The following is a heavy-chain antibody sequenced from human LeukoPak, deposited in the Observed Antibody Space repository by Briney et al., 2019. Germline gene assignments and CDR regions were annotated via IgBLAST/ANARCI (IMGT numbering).Heavy chain of an antibody. CDR3: ARVRYYDSSGYFDY. Sequence: SSVKVSCKASGGTFSSYAISWVRQPPGQGLEWMGGIIPIFGTANYAQKFQGGVTITADESTSTAYMELSSLRSEDTAVYYCARVRYYDSSGYFDYWGQGTLVTVSS. CDR2: IIPIFGTA. J-gene: IGHJ4*02. CDR1: GGTFSSYA. V-gene: IGHV1-69*01. D-gene: IGHD3-22*01.